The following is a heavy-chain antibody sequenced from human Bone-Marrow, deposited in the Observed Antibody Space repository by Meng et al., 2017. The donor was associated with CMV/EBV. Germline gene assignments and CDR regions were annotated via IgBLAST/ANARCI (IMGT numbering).Heavy chain of an antibody. CDR2: ISGTGAST. D-gene: IGHD3-3*01. CDR3: VKWRSEFDL. Sequence: RGSLRRSCAASGFAFNISAMSWVRQAPGKGLEWVSSISGTGASTYYGDSVEGRFSISRDNSQNTLYMQMNSLTVEGTAVYYCVKWRSEFDLWGRGTLVTVSS. CDR1: GFAFNISA. V-gene: IGHV3-23*01. J-gene: IGHJ5*02.